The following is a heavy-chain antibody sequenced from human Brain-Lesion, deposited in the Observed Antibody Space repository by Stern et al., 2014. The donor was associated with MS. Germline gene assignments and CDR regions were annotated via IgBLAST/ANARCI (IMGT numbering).Heavy chain of an antibody. J-gene: IGHJ4*02. CDR3: ARHDSVPRPSQLYSARDRGPGYFDY. V-gene: IGHV4-39*01. D-gene: IGHD1-26*01. CDR2: IYYSGFT. Sequence: QVQLVQSGPGLVKPSETLSLTCTVSGGSISSSTYYWAWLRQPPGKGLVWFGNIYYSGFTYYNPSLKSRVNISVDMSKNQFSLKLSSVTAADTAIYYCARHDSVPRPSQLYSARDRGPGYFDYWGQGTLVTVSS. CDR1: GGSISSSTYY.